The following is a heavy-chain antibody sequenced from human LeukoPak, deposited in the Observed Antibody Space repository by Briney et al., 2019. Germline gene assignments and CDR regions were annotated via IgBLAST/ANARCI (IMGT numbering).Heavy chain of an antibody. CDR1: GFTFSDYY. CDR3: AAWDFWRGSGIDY. CDR2: ISNSGTTV. V-gene: IGHV3-11*01. J-gene: IGHJ4*02. D-gene: IGHD3-3*01. Sequence: GGSLRLSCAASGFTFSDYYMSWIRRAPGKGLEWISYISNSGTTVYYSDSVTGRFTISRDNAKNSLYLQMNSLRAEDTAVYYCAAWDFWRGSGIDYWGQGTLVTVSS.